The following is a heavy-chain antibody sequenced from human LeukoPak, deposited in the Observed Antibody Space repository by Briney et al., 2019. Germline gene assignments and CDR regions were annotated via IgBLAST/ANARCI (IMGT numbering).Heavy chain of an antibody. CDR1: GGSISSGSYY. CDR3: ARALDGSGYYYAY. V-gene: IGHV4-61*02. J-gene: IGHJ4*02. CDR2: FYASGSTNHTPPSGST. D-gene: IGHD3-22*01. Sequence: PSETLSLTCTVSGGSISSGSYYWSWIRQPAGKGLEWIGRFYASGSTNHTPPSGSTNYNPSLKSRVTMSVDTSKNQFSLKLNSVTAADGALNYCARALDGSGYYYAYWGQGTLATVSS.